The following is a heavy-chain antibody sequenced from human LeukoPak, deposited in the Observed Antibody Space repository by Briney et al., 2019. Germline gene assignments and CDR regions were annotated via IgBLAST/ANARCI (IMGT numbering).Heavy chain of an antibody. V-gene: IGHV1-24*01. CDR1: GYTLTELS. J-gene: IGHJ4*02. D-gene: IGHD2-2*01. Sequence: ASVNVSCKVSGYTLTELSMHWVRQAPGKGLEWMGGFDPEDGETIYAQKFQGRVTMTEDASTDTAYMELSSLRSEDTAVYYCATGGFGYCSSTSCYDYFDYWGQGTLVTVSS. CDR2: FDPEDGET. CDR3: ATGGFGYCSSTSCYDYFDY.